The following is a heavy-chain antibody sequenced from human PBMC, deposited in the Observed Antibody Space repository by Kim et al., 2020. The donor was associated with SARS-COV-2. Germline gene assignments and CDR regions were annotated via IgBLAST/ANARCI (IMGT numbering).Heavy chain of an antibody. J-gene: IGHJ5*02. CDR3: AREVGDRSGFFGWFDP. CDR1: GDSISTGDYS. V-gene: IGHV4-30-2*01. D-gene: IGHD3-22*01. Sequence: SETLSLTCAVSGDSISTGDYSWSWIRQPPGKGLDWIGYISHRGSTYDNPSLKGRVTVSLDKSKNQFSMNLTSVTAADTAVYYCAREVGDRSGFFGWFDPWGQGILVTVSS. CDR2: ISHRGST.